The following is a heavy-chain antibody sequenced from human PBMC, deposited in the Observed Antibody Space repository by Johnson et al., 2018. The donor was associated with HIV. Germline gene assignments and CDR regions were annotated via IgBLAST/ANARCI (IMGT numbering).Heavy chain of an antibody. Sequence: VQLVESGGGVVQPGRSLRLSCAASGFTFSSDGIYWVRQAPGKGLEWVSGLNWNGGSTGYADSVKGRFTISSDNAKNSLYLQMNSLRAEDTALYYCAREIPYDYVWGSYRPGAFDIWGQGTMVTVSS. V-gene: IGHV3-20*04. CDR3: AREIPYDYVWGSYRPGAFDI. CDR2: LNWNGGST. J-gene: IGHJ3*02. D-gene: IGHD3-16*02. CDR1: GFTFSSDG.